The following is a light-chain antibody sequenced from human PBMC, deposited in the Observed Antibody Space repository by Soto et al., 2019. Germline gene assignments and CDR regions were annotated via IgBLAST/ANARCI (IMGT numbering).Light chain of an antibody. CDR2: EVS. J-gene: IGLJ1*01. CDR3: SSYTSSNTLHYV. Sequence: QSALTQPASVSGSPGQSITFSCTGTRSDVGGYNYVSWYQQHPGKAPKLIIYEVSNRPSGVSYRFSGSKSGNTASLTISGLQAEDEADYYCSSYTSSNTLHYVFGSGTKVTVL. CDR1: RSDVGGYNY. V-gene: IGLV2-14*01.